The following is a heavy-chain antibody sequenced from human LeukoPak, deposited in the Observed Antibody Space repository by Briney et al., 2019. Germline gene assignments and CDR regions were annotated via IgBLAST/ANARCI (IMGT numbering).Heavy chain of an antibody. CDR1: RYTFTGYY. Sequence: ASVKVSCKASRYTFTGYYMHWVRQAPGQGLEWMGRINLNSVGTKYAQKLQGRDNITRDTSISTANMELSRLRSDDTAGYYCARAYGGTTRAFDYWGQGTLVTVSS. V-gene: IGHV1-2*06. D-gene: IGHD4-23*01. CDR3: ARAYGGTTRAFDY. J-gene: IGHJ4*02. CDR2: INLNSVGT.